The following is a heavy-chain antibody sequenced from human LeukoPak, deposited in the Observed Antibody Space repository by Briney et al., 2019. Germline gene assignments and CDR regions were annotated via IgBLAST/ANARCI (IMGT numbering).Heavy chain of an antibody. CDR1: GYTFTSYG. Sequence: ASVKVSCKACGYTFTSYGISWVRQAPGQGREWMGWISAYKGNTNYAQKLQGRVTMTTDTSTSTAYMELRSVRSEDTAVYYCAIDTGYSSGWPLFDYWGQGTLVTVSS. D-gene: IGHD6-19*01. CDR3: AIDTGYSSGWPLFDY. V-gene: IGHV1-18*04. J-gene: IGHJ4*02. CDR2: ISAYKGNT.